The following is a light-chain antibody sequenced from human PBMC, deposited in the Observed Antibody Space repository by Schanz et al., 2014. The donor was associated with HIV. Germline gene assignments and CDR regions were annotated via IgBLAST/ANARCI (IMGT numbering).Light chain of an antibody. CDR3: AGWDDSLNVWV. Sequence: QSVLTQPPSASGTPGQRVNISCSGSRSNLGTNTVSWYQQLPGTAPKLLIYSNTQRPSGVPDRFSGSKSGTSASLAISGLQSEDEADYYCAGWDDSLNVWVFGGGTKLTVL. J-gene: IGLJ3*02. CDR2: SNT. V-gene: IGLV1-44*01. CDR1: RSNLGTNT.